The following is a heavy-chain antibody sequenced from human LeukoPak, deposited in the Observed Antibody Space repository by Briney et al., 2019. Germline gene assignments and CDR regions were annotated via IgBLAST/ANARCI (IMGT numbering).Heavy chain of an antibody. V-gene: IGHV5-51*01. CDR1: GSIFTSYW. CDR2: IYPGDSDT. CDR3: ARLFGEFPTYYFDY. D-gene: IGHD3-10*01. Sequence: GASLQISCQGSGSIFTSYWIGWVRQVPGKGLEGMGIIYPGDSDTRYSPSFQGQVTISADKSISTAYLQWSSLKASDTAMYYCARLFGEFPTYYFDYWGQGTLVTVSS. J-gene: IGHJ4*02.